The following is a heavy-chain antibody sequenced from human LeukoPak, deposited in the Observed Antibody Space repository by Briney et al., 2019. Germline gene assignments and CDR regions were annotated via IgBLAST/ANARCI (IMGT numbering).Heavy chain of an antibody. CDR2: IYTGGSP. V-gene: IGHV3-66*01. Sequence: AGGSLRLSCAASTFTVNTNYMTWVRQAPGKGLEWVSMIYTGGSPYYADSVKGRFTISRDNSKNTLNLQMNSLRVEDTAVYYCVPLTDGSVDQWGQGTLVTVSS. CDR3: VPLTDGSVDQ. D-gene: IGHD3-10*01. CDR1: TFTVNTNY. J-gene: IGHJ4*02.